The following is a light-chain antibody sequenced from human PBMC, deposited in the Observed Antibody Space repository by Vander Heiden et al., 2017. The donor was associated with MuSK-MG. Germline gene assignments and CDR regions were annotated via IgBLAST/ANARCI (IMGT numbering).Light chain of an antibody. J-gene: IGLJ3*02. CDR3: SSYTSSSTRV. CDR1: SSDVGGYNY. V-gene: IGLV2-14*01. CDR2: EVS. Sequence: SARTQPASVSGSPGQSTTISCTGTSSDVGGYNYVSWYQQNPGKAPNLMIYEVSNRPSGVSNRFSGSKSGNTASLTISGLQAEDEADYYCSSYTSSSTRVFGGGTKLTVL.